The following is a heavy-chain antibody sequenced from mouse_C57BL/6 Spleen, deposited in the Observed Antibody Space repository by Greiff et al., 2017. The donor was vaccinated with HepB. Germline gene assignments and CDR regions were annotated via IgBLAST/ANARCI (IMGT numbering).Heavy chain of an antibody. J-gene: IGHJ1*03. CDR3: ARDRITTVVGYWYFDV. CDR1: GFTFSSYA. Sequence: EVKLVESGGGLVKPGGSLKLSCAASGFTFSSYAMSWVRQTPEKRLEWVATISDGGSYTYYPDNVKGRFTISRDNAKNNLYLQMSHLKSEDTAMYYCARDRITTVVGYWYFDVWGTGTTVTVSS. V-gene: IGHV5-4*01. D-gene: IGHD1-1*01. CDR2: ISDGGSYT.